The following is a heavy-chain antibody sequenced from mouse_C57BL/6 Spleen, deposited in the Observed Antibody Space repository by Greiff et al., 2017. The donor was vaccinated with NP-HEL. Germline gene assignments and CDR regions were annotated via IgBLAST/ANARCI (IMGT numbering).Heavy chain of an antibody. Sequence: VKLVESGPGLVAPSQSLSITCTVSGFSLTSCAISWVRQPPGKGLEWLGVIWTGGGTNYNSALKSRLSISKDNSKSQVFLKMNSLQTDDTARYYCAAFYGYDVGYYAMDYWGQGTSVTVSS. D-gene: IGHD2-2*01. CDR2: IWTGGGT. J-gene: IGHJ4*01. V-gene: IGHV2-9-1*01. CDR1: GFSLTSCA. CDR3: AAFYGYDVGYYAMDY.